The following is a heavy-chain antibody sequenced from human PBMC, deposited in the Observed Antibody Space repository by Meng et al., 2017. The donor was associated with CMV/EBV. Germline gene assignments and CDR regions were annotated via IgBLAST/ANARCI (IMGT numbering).Heavy chain of an antibody. Sequence: LSLTCAASGFTFDDYAMHWVRQAPGKGLEWVSGISWNSGSIGYADSVKGRFTISRDNAKNSLYLQMNSLRAEDTALYYCAKDYDFWSGLDYCGQGTLVTVSS. CDR2: ISWNSGSI. CDR1: GFTFDDYA. V-gene: IGHV3-9*01. D-gene: IGHD3-3*01. CDR3: AKDYDFWSGLDY. J-gene: IGHJ4*02.